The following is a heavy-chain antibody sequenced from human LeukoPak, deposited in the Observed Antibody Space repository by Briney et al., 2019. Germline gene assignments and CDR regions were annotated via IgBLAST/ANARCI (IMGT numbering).Heavy chain of an antibody. D-gene: IGHD6-19*01. Sequence: GASVKVSCKASVGIFSSYAFSWVRQAPGQGLEWMGGIIPILGKASYAQKFQGRVTITADESTSTAYMELSSLRSEDTAVYYCATGDSIAVAVEYFHHWGQGTLVTVSS. CDR1: VGIFSSYA. V-gene: IGHV1-69*10. J-gene: IGHJ1*01. CDR3: ATGDSIAVAVEYFHH. CDR2: IIPILGKA.